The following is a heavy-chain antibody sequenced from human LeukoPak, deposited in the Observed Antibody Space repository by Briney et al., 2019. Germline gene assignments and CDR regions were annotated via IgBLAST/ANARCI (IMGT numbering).Heavy chain of an antibody. J-gene: IGHJ4*02. CDR1: EFTFSSYS. CDR3: ARLRGGYNYAWGPFDY. CDR2: ISSIRNYI. Sequence: GGSLRLSCEASEFTFSSYSINWVRQAPGKGLEWVSSISSIRNYIYYADSVRGRFTISRDNARNSLYLQMNSLRAEDTAVYYCARLRGGYNYAWGPFDYWGQGTLVTVSS. V-gene: IGHV3-21*01. D-gene: IGHD5-18*01.